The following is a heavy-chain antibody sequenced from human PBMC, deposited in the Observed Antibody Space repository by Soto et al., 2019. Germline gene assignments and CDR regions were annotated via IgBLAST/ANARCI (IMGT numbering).Heavy chain of an antibody. CDR2: IYHSGST. V-gene: IGHV4-30-2*01. CDR3: ARVPGP. CDR1: GGSISSGGYS. D-gene: IGHD7-27*01. Sequence: SETLSLTCAVSGGSISSGGYSWSWIRQPPGKGLEWIGYIYHSGSTCYNPSLKSRVTISVDRSKNQCSLKLSSVTAADTAVYYCARVPGPWGQGTLVTVSS. J-gene: IGHJ5*02.